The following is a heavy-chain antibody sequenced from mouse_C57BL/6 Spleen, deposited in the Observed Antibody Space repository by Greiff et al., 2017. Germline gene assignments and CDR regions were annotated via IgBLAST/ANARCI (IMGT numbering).Heavy chain of an antibody. V-gene: IGHV5-17*01. J-gene: IGHJ4*01. D-gene: IGHD4-1*01. CDR3: GGAQGGTRAMGD. CDR1: GFTFSDYG. Sequence: EVMLVESGGGLVKPGGSLKLSCAASGFTFSDYGMHWVRQAPEKGLEWVAYISSGSSTINYADTVEGRCTITRDNAKDTLFLQMTSLRSEDTAMYYWGGAQGGTRAMGDWGQGASVTV. CDR2: ISSGSSTI.